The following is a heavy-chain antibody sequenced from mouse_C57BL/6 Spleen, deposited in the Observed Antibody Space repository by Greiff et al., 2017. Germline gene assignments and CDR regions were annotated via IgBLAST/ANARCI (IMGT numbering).Heavy chain of an antibody. CDR3: ARVRTGTDYFDY. V-gene: IGHV3-6*01. CDR1: GYSITSGYY. Sequence: EVQLQQSGPGLVKPSQSLSLTCSVTGYSITSGYYWNWIRQFPANKLEWMGYISYDGSNNYNPSLKNRISITRDTSKNQFFLKLNSVTTEDTATYYCARVRTGTDYFDYWGQGTTLTVSS. CDR2: ISYDGSN. D-gene: IGHD4-1*01. J-gene: IGHJ2*01.